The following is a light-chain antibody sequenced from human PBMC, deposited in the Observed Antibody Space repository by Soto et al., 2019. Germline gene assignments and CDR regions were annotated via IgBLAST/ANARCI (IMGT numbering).Light chain of an antibody. J-gene: IGKJ3*01. CDR1: QSVGSN. V-gene: IGKV3D-20*02. Sequence: EIVLTQSPATLSVSPGERVTLSCRASQSVGSNLAWYQQKPGQPPRLLIYDASSRPPGIPDRFSGSGSGTDFTLTISRLEPEDFAVYYCQQSATFGPGTKVDIK. CDR2: DAS. CDR3: QQSAT.